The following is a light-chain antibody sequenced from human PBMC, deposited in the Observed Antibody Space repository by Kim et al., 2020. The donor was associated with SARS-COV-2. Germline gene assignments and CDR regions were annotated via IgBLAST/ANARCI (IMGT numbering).Light chain of an antibody. CDR3: QQYHTHST. CDR1: QSVHNW. V-gene: IGKV1-5*03. J-gene: IGKJ1*01. Sequence: DIQVTQSPSILPASVGDTLTITCRASQSVHNWLAWYQQKPGQVPKLLIEKASDLQSGVPARFSGSGSGTEFTLTITTLQPSDFATYYCQQYHTHSTFGQGTKVEIK. CDR2: KAS.